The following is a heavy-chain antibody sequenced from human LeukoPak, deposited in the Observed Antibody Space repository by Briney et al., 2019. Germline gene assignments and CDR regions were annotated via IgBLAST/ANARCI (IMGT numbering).Heavy chain of an antibody. CDR1: GFTFTNYG. V-gene: IGHV3-33*01. J-gene: IGHJ4*02. CDR2: IWYDGSNK. CDR3: ARGETQPY. D-gene: IGHD1-26*01. Sequence: GGSLRLSCAASGFTFTNYGMHWVRQAPGKGLEWVAIIWYDGSNKHYADSVKGRFTISRDNSKNTLYLQVNSLRVEDTAVYYCARGETQPYWGQGTLVTVSS.